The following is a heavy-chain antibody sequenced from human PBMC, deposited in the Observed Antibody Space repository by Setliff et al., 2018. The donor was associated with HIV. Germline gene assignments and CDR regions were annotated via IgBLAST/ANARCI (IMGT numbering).Heavy chain of an antibody. Sequence: ASVKVSCKASGYTFTGHYLHWVRQAPGQGLEWMGVINPGSGATIYAQRFQGRLTMTRDTSTSTAYMELRSLRSDDTAVYYCARSEGQWLRPEGALCDYWGQGTLVTVSS. CDR1: GYTFTGHY. D-gene: IGHD5-12*01. V-gene: IGHV1-46*01. CDR3: ARSEGQWLRPEGALCDY. CDR2: INPGSGAT. J-gene: IGHJ4*02.